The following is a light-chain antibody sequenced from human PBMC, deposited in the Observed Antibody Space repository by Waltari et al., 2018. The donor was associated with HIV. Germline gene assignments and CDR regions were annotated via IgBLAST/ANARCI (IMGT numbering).Light chain of an antibody. J-gene: IGLJ3*02. Sequence: SGAPGQGVTISCTGSSSNMGAGYDVHWYQHLPGIAPKLLIYGDNNRPSGVPDRFSGSRSGTSASLAIIGLQTEDEADYYCLSFDNSLSGYWVFGGGTKLTVL. CDR1: SSNMGAGYD. V-gene: IGLV1-40*01. CDR2: GDN. CDR3: LSFDNSLSGYWV.